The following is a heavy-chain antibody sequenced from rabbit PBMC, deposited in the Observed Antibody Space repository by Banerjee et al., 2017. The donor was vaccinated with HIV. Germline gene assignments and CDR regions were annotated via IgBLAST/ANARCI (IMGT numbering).Heavy chain of an antibody. D-gene: IGHD7-1*01. CDR3: ARSYAGYPGYGYVPYYFYL. CDR1: GIDFSSYYR. J-gene: IGHJ4*01. CDR2: IGTSSGST. V-gene: IGHV1S43*01. Sequence: QQQLEESGGGLVKPGGTLTLTCQASGIDFSSYYRMCWVRQAPGRGLELIACIGTSSGSTWFASWVNGRFTISRSTSLNTVDLKMPSLTAADTATYFCARSYAGYPGYGYVPYYFYLWGPVTLVTVS.